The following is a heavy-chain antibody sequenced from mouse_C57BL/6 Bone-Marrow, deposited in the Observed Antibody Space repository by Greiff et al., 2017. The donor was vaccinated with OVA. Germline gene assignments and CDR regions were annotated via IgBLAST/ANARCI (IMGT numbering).Heavy chain of an antibody. V-gene: IGHV1-15*01. D-gene: IGHD4-1*01. CDR2: IDPETGGT. CDR1: GYTFTDDE. Sequence: QVQLQQSGAELVRPGASVTLSCKASGYTFTDDEMHWVKQTPVHGLEWIGAIDPETGGTAYNQKFKGKAILTADKSSSTAYMELRSLTSEDSAVYYCTRGGTGPWFAYWGQGTLVTVSA. J-gene: IGHJ3*01. CDR3: TRGGTGPWFAY.